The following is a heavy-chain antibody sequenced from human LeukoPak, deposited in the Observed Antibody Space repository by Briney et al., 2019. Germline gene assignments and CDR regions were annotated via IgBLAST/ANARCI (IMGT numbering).Heavy chain of an antibody. CDR2: INHSGST. J-gene: IGHJ4*02. Sequence: PSETLSLTCAVYGGSFSGYYWSWIRQPPGKGLEWIGEINHSGSTNYNPSLKSRVTISVDTSKNQFSLKLSSVTAADTAVYYCASRDSSGYWFDYWGQGTLVTVS. D-gene: IGHD3-22*01. CDR1: GGSFSGYY. V-gene: IGHV4-34*01. CDR3: ASRDSSGYWFDY.